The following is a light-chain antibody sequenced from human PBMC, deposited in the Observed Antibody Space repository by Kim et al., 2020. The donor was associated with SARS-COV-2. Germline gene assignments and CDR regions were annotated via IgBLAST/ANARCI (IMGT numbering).Light chain of an antibody. Sequence: RQRDTISCSGNSSNSGTDPVTWYQQLPGKAPKLLIYYDDLLPSGVSDRFSGSKSGTSASLAISGLQSEDEADYYCAAWDDSLNGWVFGGGTQLTVL. J-gene: IGLJ3*02. CDR2: YDD. V-gene: IGLV1-36*01. CDR1: SSNSGTDP. CDR3: AAWDDSLNGWV.